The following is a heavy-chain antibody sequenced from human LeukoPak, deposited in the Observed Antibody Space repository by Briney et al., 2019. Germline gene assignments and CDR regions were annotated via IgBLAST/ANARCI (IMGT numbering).Heavy chain of an antibody. J-gene: IGHJ4*02. CDR1: GFTFSNSR. CDR3: ARDLPVSGAYHHFDS. CDR2: IYSGGDPK. D-gene: IGHD4/OR15-4a*01. Sequence: GGSLRLSCVGSGFTFSNSRMNWVRQAPGKGLEWVSTIYSGGDPKHYADSVKGRFTISRDNAENSLFLEMNSLRDEDTAVYYCARDLPVSGAYHHFDSWGQGTLVTVSS. V-gene: IGHV3-21*06.